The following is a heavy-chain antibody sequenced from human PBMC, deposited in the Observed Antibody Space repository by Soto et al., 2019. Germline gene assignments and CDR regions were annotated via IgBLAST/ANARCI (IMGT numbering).Heavy chain of an antibody. CDR1: GFTFSSYG. CDR3: ASVTNWTFDY. V-gene: IGHV3-23*01. Sequence: GGSLRLSCAASGFTFSSYGMHWVRQAPGKGLEWVSVISGSGGTTFYADSVKGRFTISRDNSKNTLYVQMNSLRAEDTAVYYCASVTNWTFDYWGQGTLVTVSS. CDR2: ISGSGGTT. J-gene: IGHJ4*02. D-gene: IGHD1-1*01.